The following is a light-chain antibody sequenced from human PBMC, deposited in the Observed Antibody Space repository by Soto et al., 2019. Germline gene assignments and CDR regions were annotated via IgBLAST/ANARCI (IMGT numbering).Light chain of an antibody. CDR3: QKYNSSPLT. V-gene: IGKV1-27*01. CDR1: QSISNY. CDR2: AAS. J-gene: IGKJ4*02. Sequence: DIEMTQSPASLSVSVGDRVTITCRASQSISNYLAWYQQKPGQAPKLLIYAASTMRSGVPSRFSGSGSGTDFTLTISSLQPEDVATYYCQKYNSSPLTFGGGTKVEIK.